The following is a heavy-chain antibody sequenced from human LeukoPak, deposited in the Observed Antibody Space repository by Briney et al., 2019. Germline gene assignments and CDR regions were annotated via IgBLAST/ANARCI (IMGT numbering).Heavy chain of an antibody. CDR3: AREVSDFWSGYPTGAFDI. V-gene: IGHV1-2*02. D-gene: IGHD3-3*01. CDR2: INPNSGGT. J-gene: IGHJ3*02. CDR1: GYTFTGYY. Sequence: ASVKVSCKASGYTFTGYYMHWVRQAPGQGLEWMGWINPNSGGTNYAQKFQGRVTMTRDTSISTAYMELSRLRSDDTAVYYCAREVSDFWSGYPTGAFDIWGQGTMVTVSS.